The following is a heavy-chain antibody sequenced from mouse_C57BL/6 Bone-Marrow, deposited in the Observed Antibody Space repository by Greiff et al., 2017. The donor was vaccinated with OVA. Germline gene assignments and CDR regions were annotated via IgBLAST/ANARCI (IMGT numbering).Heavy chain of an antibody. CDR2: ISSGGDYI. CDR3: TMYDYYYCAMDY. Sequence: EVHLVESGEGLVKPGGSLKLSCAASGFTFSSYAMSWVRQTPEKRLEWVAYISSGGDYIYYADTVKGRFTISRDNARNTLYLQMSSLKSEDTAMYYCTMYDYYYCAMDYWGQGTSVTVSS. CDR1: GFTFSSYA. D-gene: IGHD2-4*01. J-gene: IGHJ4*01. V-gene: IGHV5-9-1*02.